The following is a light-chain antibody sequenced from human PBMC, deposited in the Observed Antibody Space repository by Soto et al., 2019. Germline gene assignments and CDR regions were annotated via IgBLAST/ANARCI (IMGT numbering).Light chain of an antibody. J-gene: IGKJ4*01. CDR3: QQYDSFSLT. CDR2: KAS. V-gene: IGKV1-5*03. Sequence: DIQMTQSPSTLSASVGDRVTITCRASQSISSWLAWYQQKPGKAPKLLIYKASSLESGVPSRFSGSGSGTAFTLTISSLQPDDFATYYCQQYDSFSLTFGGGTKVEIK. CDR1: QSISSW.